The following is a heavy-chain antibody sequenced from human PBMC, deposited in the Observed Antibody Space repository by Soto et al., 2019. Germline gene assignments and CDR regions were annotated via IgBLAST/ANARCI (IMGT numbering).Heavy chain of an antibody. D-gene: IGHD4-17*01. Sequence: EVQLLESGGGLVQPGGSLRLSCAASGFTFSTYSMSWVRQAPGKGLEWVSVISHDGDTTYYADSVKGRFTISRDNSKSTVYLQMSSLRADDTAVYYCARHIGILTGTTEYWGQGTLVTVSS. J-gene: IGHJ4*02. V-gene: IGHV3-23*01. CDR3: ARHIGILTGTTEY. CDR1: GFTFSTYS. CDR2: ISHDGDTT.